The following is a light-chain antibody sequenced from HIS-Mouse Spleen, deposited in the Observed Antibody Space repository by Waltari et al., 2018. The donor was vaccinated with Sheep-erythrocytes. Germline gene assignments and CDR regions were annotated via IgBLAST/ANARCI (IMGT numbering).Light chain of an antibody. Sequence: QSALTQPASVSGSPGQSITISCTGTSRDVGSYNLVSWYQPHPGKAPKLMIYEGSKRASGVSNRFAGSKSGNTASLTISGLQAEDEADYYCCSYAGSSTPWVFGGGTK. CDR1: SRDVGSYNL. CDR2: EGS. V-gene: IGLV2-23*01. CDR3: CSYAGSSTPWV. J-gene: IGLJ3*02.